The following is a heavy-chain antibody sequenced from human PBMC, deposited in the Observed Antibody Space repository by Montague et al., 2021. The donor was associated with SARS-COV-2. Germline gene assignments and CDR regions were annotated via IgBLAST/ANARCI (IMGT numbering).Heavy chain of an antibody. CDR2: IYYSGST. D-gene: IGHD5-18*01. CDR3: ARGGGYSYGALDY. J-gene: IGHJ4*02. Sequence: SETLSLTCTVSGGSISSYYWSWIRQPPGKGLEWIGYIYYSGSTNYNPSLKSRVTISVDTSKNQFSLRLNSVTAADTAVYYCARGGGYSYGALDYWGQGTLVTVSS. V-gene: IGHV4-59*12. CDR1: GGSISSYY.